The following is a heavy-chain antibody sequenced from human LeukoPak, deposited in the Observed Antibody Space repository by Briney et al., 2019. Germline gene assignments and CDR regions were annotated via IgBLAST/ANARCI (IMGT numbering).Heavy chain of an antibody. Sequence: PSETLSLTCTVSGGSIRRYFWNWIRQPPGKGLEWIGYIYGSGSTTYNPSLKSRVTISVDTSKNQFSLKLNFVTAADTAVYYCARGHDRTGYSYSGVIDYWGQGTLVTVSS. CDR2: IYGSGST. CDR1: GGSIRRYF. CDR3: ARGHDRTGYSYSGVIDY. V-gene: IGHV4-59*12. J-gene: IGHJ4*02. D-gene: IGHD3-22*01.